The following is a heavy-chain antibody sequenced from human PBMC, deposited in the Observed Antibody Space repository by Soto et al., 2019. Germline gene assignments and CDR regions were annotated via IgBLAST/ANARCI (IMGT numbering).Heavy chain of an antibody. CDR3: ASDLTPLVLPYYTGMAV. CDR1: GFTFSGYA. D-gene: IGHD3-22*01. V-gene: IGHV3-30-3*01. CDR2: ISGDGSNQ. Sequence: QVQLVESGGGVVQPGRSLRLSCAASGFTFSGYALHWVRQAPGKGLEWVAVISGDGSNQYYADSVKGRFTISRDNSKNPLYLKMNSLRAEDTAVYYCASDLTPLVLPYYTGMAVWGQGTTVTVSS. J-gene: IGHJ6*02.